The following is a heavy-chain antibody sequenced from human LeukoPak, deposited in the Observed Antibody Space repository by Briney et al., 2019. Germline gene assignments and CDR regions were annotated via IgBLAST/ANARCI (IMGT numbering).Heavy chain of an antibody. J-gene: IGHJ5*02. D-gene: IGHD6-19*01. CDR2: LDYSGTT. CDR1: GGSISSSNYY. V-gene: IGHV4-39*07. Sequence: PSETLSLTCTVSGGSISSSNYYWGWIRQPPGKGLEWIGSLDYSGTTNYNPSLKSRVTISVDTSKNQFSLKLSSVTAADTAVYYCARDVAGTVWFVPWGQGTLVTVSS. CDR3: ARDVAGTVWFVP.